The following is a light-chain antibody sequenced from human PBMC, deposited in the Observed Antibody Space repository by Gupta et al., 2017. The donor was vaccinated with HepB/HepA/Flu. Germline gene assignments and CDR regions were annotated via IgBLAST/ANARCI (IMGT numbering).Light chain of an antibody. CDR1: QSVSSY. CDR2: DAS. CDR3: QQRSNWLT. J-gene: IGKJ4*01. V-gene: IGKV3-11*01. Sequence: EIVLTQSPATLSLSPGERATLSCRASQSVSSYLAWYQQKPGQAPRLLIYDASNRATGIPARFSGSGSGKDFTLTSSRLEHEDFAVYYWQQRSNWLTFGGGTKVEIK.